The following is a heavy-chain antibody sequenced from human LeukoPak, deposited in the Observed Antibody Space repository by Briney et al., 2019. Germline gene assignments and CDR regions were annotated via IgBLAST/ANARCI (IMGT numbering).Heavy chain of an antibody. CDR3: ARDLGSYYYMDV. D-gene: IGHD1-26*01. V-gene: IGHV6-1*01. Sequence: SQTLSLSCAISGDSVSSNSVAWNWIRQSPSRGLEWLGRTYYRSKWYNDYAVSVKSRLTINPDTSKNQFSLQLNSVTPEDTAVYYCARDLGSYYYMDVWGKGATVTVSS. CDR1: GDSVSSNSVA. CDR2: TYYRSKWYN. J-gene: IGHJ6*03.